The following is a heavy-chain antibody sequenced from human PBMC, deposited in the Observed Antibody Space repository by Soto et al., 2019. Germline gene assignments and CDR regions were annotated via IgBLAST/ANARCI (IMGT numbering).Heavy chain of an antibody. J-gene: IGHJ4*02. D-gene: IGHD6-6*01. Sequence: GGSLRLSCAASGFTFSSYAMSWVRQAPGKGLEWVSAISGSGGSTYYADSVKGRFTISRDNSKNTLYLQMNSLRAEDTAVYYCAKSFEYSSRAAHFDYWGQGTLVTVSS. CDR3: AKSFEYSSRAAHFDY. CDR1: GFTFSSYA. CDR2: ISGSGGST. V-gene: IGHV3-23*01.